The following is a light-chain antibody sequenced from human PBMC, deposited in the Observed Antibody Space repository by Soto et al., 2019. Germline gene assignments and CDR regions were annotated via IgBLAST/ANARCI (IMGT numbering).Light chain of an antibody. Sequence: QPVLTQPPSASGSPGQSVTISCTGTSSDVGGYNYVSWYQQHPGNAPKLMIYEVSKRPSGVPDRFSGSKSGNTASLTVSGLQAEDEADYYCSSYAGSNNFEVFGTGTKLTVL. CDR1: SSDVGGYNY. J-gene: IGLJ1*01. CDR2: EVS. V-gene: IGLV2-8*01. CDR3: SSYAGSNNFEV.